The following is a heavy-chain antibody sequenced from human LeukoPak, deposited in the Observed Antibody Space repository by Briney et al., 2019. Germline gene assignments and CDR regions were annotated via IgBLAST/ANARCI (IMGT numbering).Heavy chain of an antibody. CDR3: ARDVRAGTYNWFDP. J-gene: IGHJ5*02. D-gene: IGHD6-13*01. V-gene: IGHV3-11*01. Sequence: PGGSLRLSCAASGSTFSDYYMSWIRQAPGKGLEWVSYISSSGSTIYYADSVKGRFTISRDNAKNSLYLQMNSLRAEDTAVYYCARDVRAGTYNWFDPWGQGTLVTVSS. CDR1: GSTFSDYY. CDR2: ISSSGSTI.